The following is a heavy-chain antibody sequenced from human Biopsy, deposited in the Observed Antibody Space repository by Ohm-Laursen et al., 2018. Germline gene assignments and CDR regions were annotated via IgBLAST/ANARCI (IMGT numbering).Heavy chain of an antibody. CDR3: VGGQRGPPIGVTVPGDAFDL. J-gene: IGHJ3*01. CDR2: RIPYFNTI. V-gene: IGHV1-69*01. D-gene: IGHD2/OR15-2a*01. Sequence: VSSVKVSCKASGVTFDTYAFGWVRQAPGQGLEWMGGRIPYFNTIYYARNFQDRAVITADRSARTTDVQLSGLRPDDTAVYYCVGGQRGPPIGVTVPGDAFDLWGPGTMVTVSP. CDR1: GVTFDTYA.